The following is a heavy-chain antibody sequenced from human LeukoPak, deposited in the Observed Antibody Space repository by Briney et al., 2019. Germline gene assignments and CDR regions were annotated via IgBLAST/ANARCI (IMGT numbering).Heavy chain of an antibody. V-gene: IGHV4-39*01. J-gene: IGHJ4*02. D-gene: IGHD4-23*01. CDR1: GGSISSSSYY. CDR2: IYYSGST. Sequence: NTSETLSLTGTVSGGSISSSSYYWGWIRQPPGKGLEWIGGIYYSGSTYYNPSLKSRVTISVDTSKNQFSLKLSSVTAADTAVYYCARQGGMTTVVTVDYWGQGTLVTVSS. CDR3: ARQGGMTTVVTVDY.